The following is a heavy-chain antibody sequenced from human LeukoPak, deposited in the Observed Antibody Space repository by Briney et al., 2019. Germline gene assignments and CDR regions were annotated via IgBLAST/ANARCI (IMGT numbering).Heavy chain of an antibody. CDR2: IYYSGST. CDR1: GGSISSSSYY. Sequence: PSETLSLTCTVSGGSISSSSYYWGWIRQPPGKGLEWIGSIYYSGSTYYNPSLKSRVTISVDTSKNQFSLKLSSVTAADTAVYYCARYRIPDAFDIWGQGTMVTVSS. J-gene: IGHJ3*02. V-gene: IGHV4-39*07. CDR3: ARYRIPDAFDI. D-gene: IGHD2-21*01.